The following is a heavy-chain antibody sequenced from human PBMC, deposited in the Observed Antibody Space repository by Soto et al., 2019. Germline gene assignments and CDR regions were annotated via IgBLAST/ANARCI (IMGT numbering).Heavy chain of an antibody. CDR1: GGSISSYY. CDR3: AKHPYWGGYYYNGMDV. CDR2: IYYSGST. J-gene: IGHJ6*02. Sequence: SETLSLTCTVSGGSISSYYWSWIRQPPGKGLEWIGYIYYSGSTNYNPSLKSRVTISVDTSKNQFSLKLSSVTAADTAVYYCAKHPYWGGYYYNGMDVWGQGTTVTVSS. D-gene: IGHD7-27*01. V-gene: IGHV4-59*01.